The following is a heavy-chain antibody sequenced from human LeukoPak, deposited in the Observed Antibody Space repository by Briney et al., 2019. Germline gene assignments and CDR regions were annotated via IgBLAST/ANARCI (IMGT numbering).Heavy chain of an antibody. D-gene: IGHD2-15*01. CDR3: AKEHCSGGSCYFHYFDY. CDR2: IRYDGSNK. Sequence: GGSLRLSCAASGFTFSSYGMHWVRQAPGKGLEWVSFIRYDGSNKYYADSVKGRFTISRDNSKNTLYLQMNSLRAEDTAVYYCAKEHCSGGSCYFHYFDYWGQGTLVTVSS. CDR1: GFTFSSYG. V-gene: IGHV3-30*02. J-gene: IGHJ4*02.